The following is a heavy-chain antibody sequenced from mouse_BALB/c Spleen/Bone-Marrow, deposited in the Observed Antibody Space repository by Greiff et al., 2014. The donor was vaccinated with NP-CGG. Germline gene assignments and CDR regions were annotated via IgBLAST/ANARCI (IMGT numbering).Heavy chain of an antibody. CDR2: ITPSNGRT. J-gene: IGHJ4*01. CDR3: ARDGNYRYAMDY. V-gene: IGHV1S81*02. Sequence: QVQLQQSGDELVKPGASVKLSCMASGFTFTSYWIHWVKQRPGKGPEWIGEITPSNGRTNYNEKFKSKATLSEDKASSTAYMQLSSLTSEDSAVYYCARDGNYRYAMDYWGQGTSVTVSS. D-gene: IGHD2-1*01. CDR1: GFTFTSYW.